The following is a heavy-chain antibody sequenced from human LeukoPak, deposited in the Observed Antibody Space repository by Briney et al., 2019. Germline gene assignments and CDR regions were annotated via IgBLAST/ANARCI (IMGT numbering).Heavy chain of an antibody. D-gene: IGHD2-21*01. Sequence: GGSLRLSCAASGFTFSSYAMHWVRQAPGKGLEWVAPISFDGSDKYYADSVKGRCTISRDNSKNTLYLQMNSLRAEDTAIYYCARDPGPLGGTYYFDSWGQGTLVIVSS. CDR2: ISFDGSDK. CDR3: ARDPGPLGGTYYFDS. J-gene: IGHJ4*02. V-gene: IGHV3-30*04. CDR1: GFTFSSYA.